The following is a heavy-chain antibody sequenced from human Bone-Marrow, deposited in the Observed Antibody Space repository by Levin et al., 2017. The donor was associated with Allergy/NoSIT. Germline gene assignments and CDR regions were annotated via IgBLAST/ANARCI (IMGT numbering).Heavy chain of an antibody. CDR3: ARARIPGAFDY. D-gene: IGHD2-15*01. V-gene: IGHV4-59*01. CDR2: IYYSGST. J-gene: IGHJ4*02. Sequence: SETLSLTCTVSGGSISSYYWSWIRQPPGKGLEWIGYIYYSGSTNYNPSLKSRVTISVDTSKNQFSLKLSSVTAADAAVYYGARARIPGAFDYWGQGTLVTVSS. CDR1: GGSISSYY.